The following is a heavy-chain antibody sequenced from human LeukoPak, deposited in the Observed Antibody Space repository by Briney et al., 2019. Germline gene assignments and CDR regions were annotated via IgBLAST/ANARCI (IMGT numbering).Heavy chain of an antibody. J-gene: IGHJ5*02. D-gene: IGHD3-3*01. CDR3: ARLSYDFWNGYYTVPFDWFDP. Sequence: SETLSLTSAVSGFSISSGYYWAWIRQPPGKGLEGFGSIYHSGTTYYNPSLKSRVTISVDTSKHQFSLKLSSVAAADTAVYYCARLSYDFWNGYYTVPFDWFDPWGQGTLVTVSS. CDR1: GFSISSGYY. V-gene: IGHV4-38-2*01. CDR2: IYHSGTT.